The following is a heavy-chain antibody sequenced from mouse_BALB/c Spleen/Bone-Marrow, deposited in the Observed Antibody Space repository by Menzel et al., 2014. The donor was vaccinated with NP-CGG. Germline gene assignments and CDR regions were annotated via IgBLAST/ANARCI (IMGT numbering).Heavy chain of an antibody. V-gene: IGHV2-9*02. CDR2: IWSGGST. D-gene: IGHD2-4*01. Sequence: VKLVELGPGLVASSLSLSITCTVSGFSLTSYGVHWVRQPPGKGLEWLGVIWSGGSTNYNSALMSRLSISKDNSKRKVFKKKNTLKTGDTAIFYCDSMITTAWFAYRGQGTLVTVSA. CDR1: GFSLTSYG. J-gene: IGHJ3*01. CDR3: DSMITTAWFAY.